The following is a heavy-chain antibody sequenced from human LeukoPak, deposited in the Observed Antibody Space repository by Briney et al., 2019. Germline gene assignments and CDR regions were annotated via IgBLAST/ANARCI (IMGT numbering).Heavy chain of an antibody. Sequence: PGGSLRLSCAASGFTFDDYAMHWVRQAPGKGLEWVSGISWNSGSIGYADSVKGRFTISRDNAKNSLYLQMNSLRAEDMALYYCAKDRGSSGWWDAFDIWGQGTMVTVSS. D-gene: IGHD6-19*01. CDR2: ISWNSGSI. J-gene: IGHJ3*02. V-gene: IGHV3-9*03. CDR1: GFTFDDYA. CDR3: AKDRGSSGWWDAFDI.